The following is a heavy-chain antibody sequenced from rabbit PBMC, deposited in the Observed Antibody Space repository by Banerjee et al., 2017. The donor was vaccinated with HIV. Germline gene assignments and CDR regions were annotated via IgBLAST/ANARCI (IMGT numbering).Heavy chain of an antibody. CDR1: GFSYSGGYD. CDR3: ARDLAGVTGWNFGL. V-gene: IGHV1S40*01. CDR2: IYTGHGGT. Sequence: QSLEESGGGLVKPGGTLTLTCKASGFSYSGGYDMCWVRQAPGKGLEWIACIYTGHGGTYYASWARGRFTISKTSSTTVDLQMTSLTVADTATYFCARDLAGVTGWNFGLWGQGTLVTVS. D-gene: IGHD4-1*01. J-gene: IGHJ4*01.